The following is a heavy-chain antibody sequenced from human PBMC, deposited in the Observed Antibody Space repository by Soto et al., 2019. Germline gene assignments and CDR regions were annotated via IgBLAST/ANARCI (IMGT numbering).Heavy chain of an antibody. CDR2: ILVGGST. Sequence: RRLSCAVSGSICSSYHMSWVRQAPGKGLAWVSTILVGGSTHYEDSVQGRFTISSDTSKNTVYLHMNSLTAGDTAVYYCAKATATSGGAFEIYGQGTMVTVSS. J-gene: IGHJ3*02. CDR3: AKATATSGGAFEI. CDR1: GSICSSYH. V-gene: IGHV3-23*01. D-gene: IGHD1-1*01.